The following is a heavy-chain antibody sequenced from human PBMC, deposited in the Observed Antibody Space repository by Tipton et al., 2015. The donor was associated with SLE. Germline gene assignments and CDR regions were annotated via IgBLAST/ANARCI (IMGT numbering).Heavy chain of an antibody. J-gene: IGHJ3*01. CDR1: GDSISGGKYH. CDR3: ARHMSVTYANFDV. V-gene: IGHV4-61*02. Sequence: TLSLTCTVSGDSISGGKYHWSWVRQPPGKGLQWIGRVYPSGATDYNSSLKSRLSISVDTSKNQFSLRLTSVTAADTAIYYCARHMSVTYANFDVWGQGTVVTVSS. CDR2: VYPSGAT. D-gene: IGHD2-21*02.